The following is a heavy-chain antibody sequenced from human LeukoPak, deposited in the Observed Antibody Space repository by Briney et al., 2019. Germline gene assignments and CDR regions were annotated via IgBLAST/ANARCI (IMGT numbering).Heavy chain of an antibody. CDR1: GYTLTELS. D-gene: IGHD3-22*01. Sequence: ASVKVSCKVSGYTLTELSMHWVRQAPGKGLEWMGGFDPEDGETIYAQKFQGRVTMTEDTSTDTAYMELSSLRSEDTAVYYCATGLRVHYHDSSGPLLDYWGQGTLVTVSS. V-gene: IGHV1-24*01. J-gene: IGHJ4*02. CDR2: FDPEDGET. CDR3: ATGLRVHYHDSSGPLLDY.